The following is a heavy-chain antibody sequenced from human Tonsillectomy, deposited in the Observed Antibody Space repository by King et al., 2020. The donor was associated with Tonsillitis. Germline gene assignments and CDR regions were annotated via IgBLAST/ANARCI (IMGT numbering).Heavy chain of an antibody. Sequence: VQLVESGGNLVQPGGSQRLSCAASGFTFSSYWMHWVRQAPGKGLMWVSRIDFDGSDTSYADSVKGRFTISRDNAKNTLYLQMNSLRAEDTAVYYCARGTSSGWYWYFDLWGRGTLVTVSS. D-gene: IGHD6-19*01. J-gene: IGHJ2*01. CDR3: ARGTSSGWYWYFDL. V-gene: IGHV3-74*01. CDR2: IDFDGSDT. CDR1: GFTFSSYW.